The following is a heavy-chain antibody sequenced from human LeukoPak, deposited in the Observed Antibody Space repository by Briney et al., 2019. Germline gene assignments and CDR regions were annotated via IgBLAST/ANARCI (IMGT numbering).Heavy chain of an antibody. D-gene: IGHD2-2*01. J-gene: IGHJ5*02. CDR1: GGSISSYY. Sequence: SETLSLTCTVSGGSISSYYWSWIRQPPGKGLEWIGYIYYSGSTNYNPCLKSRVTISVDTSKNQFSLKLSSVTAADTAVYYCARRKGYCSSTSCEYNWFDPWGQGTLVTVSS. V-gene: IGHV4-59*01. CDR2: IYYSGST. CDR3: ARRKGYCSSTSCEYNWFDP.